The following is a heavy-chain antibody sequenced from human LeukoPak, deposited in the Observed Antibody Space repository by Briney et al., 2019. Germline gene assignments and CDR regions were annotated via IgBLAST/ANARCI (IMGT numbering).Heavy chain of an antibody. J-gene: IGHJ4*02. Sequence: GGSLRLSCTASGFTFGDYAMSWVRQAPGKGLEWGGFIRSKAYGGTTEYAASVKGRFTISRDDSKSIAYLQMNSLKTEDTAVYYCTRDRGVLLYCGGDCYLDYWGQGTLVTVSS. V-gene: IGHV3-49*04. CDR1: GFTFGDYA. CDR2: IRSKAYGGTT. CDR3: TRDRGVLLYCGGDCYLDY. D-gene: IGHD2-21*02.